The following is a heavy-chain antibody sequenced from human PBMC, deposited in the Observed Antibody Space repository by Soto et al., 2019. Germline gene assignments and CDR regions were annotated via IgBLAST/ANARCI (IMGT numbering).Heavy chain of an antibody. V-gene: IGHV4-39*01. Sequence: SETLSLTCTVSGGSISSSSYYWGWIRQPPGKGLEWIGSIYYSGSTYYNPSLKSRVTISVDTSKNQFSLKLSSVTAADTAVYYCARRVLLWFGEDYYFDYWGQGTLVTVSS. CDR3: ARRVLLWFGEDYYFDY. CDR1: GGSISSSSYY. CDR2: IYYSGST. D-gene: IGHD3-10*01. J-gene: IGHJ4*02.